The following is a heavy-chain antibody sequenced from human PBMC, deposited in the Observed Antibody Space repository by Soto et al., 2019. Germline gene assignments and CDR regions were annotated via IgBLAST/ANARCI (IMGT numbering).Heavy chain of an antibody. CDR2: IIPILGIA. J-gene: IGHJ4*02. Sequence: SVKVSCKASGGTFSSYTISWVRQAPGQGLEWMGRIIPILGIANYAQKFQGRVTITADKSKNTLYLQMNSLRAEDTAVYYCAKGSRVVTVYGAAHDYTRNFDYWGQGTLVTVSS. CDR1: GGTFSSYT. V-gene: IGHV1-69*02. D-gene: IGHD3-3*01. CDR3: AKGSRVVTVYGAAHDYTRNFDY.